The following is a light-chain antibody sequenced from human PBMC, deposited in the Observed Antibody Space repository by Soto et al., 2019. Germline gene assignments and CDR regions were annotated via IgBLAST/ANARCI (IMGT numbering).Light chain of an antibody. CDR1: QSVSSSY. Sequence: EIVLTQSPGTLSLSPGERATLSCRASQSVSSSYLAWYQQKPGQAPRLLIYGASSRATGIPDRFSGSGSGKDFTLTISRLEPEDFAVYYCQQYPGTFGQGTKVDIK. J-gene: IGKJ1*01. CDR3: QQYPGT. V-gene: IGKV3-20*01. CDR2: GAS.